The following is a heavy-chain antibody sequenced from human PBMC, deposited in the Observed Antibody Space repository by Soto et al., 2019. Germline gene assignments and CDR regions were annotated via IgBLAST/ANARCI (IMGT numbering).Heavy chain of an antibody. CDR3: ARDRRYCSGGSCYE. J-gene: IGHJ4*02. V-gene: IGHV1-69*06. Sequence: QVQLVQSGAGVKNPGSSGKVPCRAPGATLTANPITWGRQAPGKGLGWMGGIIPIFGTANYAQKFQGRVTITADKSTSTAYMELSSLRSEDTAVYYCARDRRYCSGGSCYEWGQGTLVTVSS. D-gene: IGHD2-15*01. CDR2: IIPIFGTA. CDR1: GATLTANP.